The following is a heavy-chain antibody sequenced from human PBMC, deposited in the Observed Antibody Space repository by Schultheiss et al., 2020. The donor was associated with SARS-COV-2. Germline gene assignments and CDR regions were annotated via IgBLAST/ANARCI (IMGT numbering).Heavy chain of an antibody. CDR1: GFTFSSYA. V-gene: IGHV3-30*04. D-gene: IGHD3-3*01. Sequence: GGSLRLSCAASGFTFSSYAMHWVRQAPGKGLEWVAVISYDGSNKYYADSVKGRFTISRDNSKNTLYLQMNSLRAEDTAVYYCAKILLEWLLGAVYFDYWGQGTLVTVSS. J-gene: IGHJ4*02. CDR2: ISYDGSNK. CDR3: AKILLEWLLGAVYFDY.